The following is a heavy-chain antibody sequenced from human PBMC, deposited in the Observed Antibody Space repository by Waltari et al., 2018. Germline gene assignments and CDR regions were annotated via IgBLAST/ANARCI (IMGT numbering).Heavy chain of an antibody. CDR2: INHSGST. Sequence: QVQLQQWGAGLLKPSETLSLTCAVYGGSFSGYYWSWIRQPPGKGLEWIGEINHSGSTNYNPSHKSRVTISVDTSKNQFSLKLSSVTAADTAVYYCARDGYGRPFDYWGQGTLVTVSS. V-gene: IGHV4-34*01. CDR1: GGSFSGYY. CDR3: ARDGYGRPFDY. D-gene: IGHD1-1*01. J-gene: IGHJ4*02.